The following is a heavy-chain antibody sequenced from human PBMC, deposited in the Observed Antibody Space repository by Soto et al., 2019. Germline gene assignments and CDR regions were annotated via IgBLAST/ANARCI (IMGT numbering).Heavy chain of an antibody. CDR3: ARGGKSYNFGAVY. CDR1: GGGNLRDYR. D-gene: IGHD1-26*01. CDR2: IIPKLGSA. J-gene: IGHJ4*02. Sequence: QVQLVQSGAEVKEPGSSVKVSCKFSGGGNLRDYRTNWVRRAPGQGLEWMGGIIPKLGSANHAQKFKGTVTITADEDTNSGYMALRSLRSDSMAVYYWARGGKSYNFGAVYWGEVTPVTVSA. V-gene: IGHV1-69*01.